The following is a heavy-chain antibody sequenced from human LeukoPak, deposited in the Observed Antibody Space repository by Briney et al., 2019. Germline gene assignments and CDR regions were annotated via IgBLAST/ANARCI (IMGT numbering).Heavy chain of an antibody. Sequence: ASVKVSCKVSGYTLTELSMHWVRPAPGKGLEWMGGFDPEDGETIYAQKFQGRVTMTEDTSTDTAYMELSSLRSEDTAVYYCATDGYYSSGWSFDYWGQGTLVTVSS. V-gene: IGHV1-24*01. CDR1: GYTLTELS. CDR2: FDPEDGET. J-gene: IGHJ4*02. D-gene: IGHD6-19*01. CDR3: ATDGYYSSGWSFDY.